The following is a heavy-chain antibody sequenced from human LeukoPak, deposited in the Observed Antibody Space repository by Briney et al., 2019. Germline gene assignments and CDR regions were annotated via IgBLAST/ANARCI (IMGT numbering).Heavy chain of an antibody. V-gene: IGHV4-30-4*01. CDR1: GGSISSGDYY. D-gene: IGHD6-13*01. J-gene: IGHJ3*02. Sequence: PSQTLSLTYTVSGGSISSGDYYWSWIRQPPGKGLEWIGYIYYSGSTYYNPSLKSRVTISVDTSKNQSSLKLSSVTAADTAVYYCARGYIAAAGINLQAWIAFDIWGQGTMVTVSS. CDR3: ARGYIAAAGINLQAWIAFDI. CDR2: IYYSGST.